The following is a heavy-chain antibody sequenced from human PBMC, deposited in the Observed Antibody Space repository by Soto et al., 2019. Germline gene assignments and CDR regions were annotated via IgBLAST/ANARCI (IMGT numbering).Heavy chain of an antibody. D-gene: IGHD2-2*01. Sequence: PGGSLRLSCAASGFTFSSYGMHWVRQAPGKGLEWVAVISYDGSNKYYADSVKGRFTISRDNSKNTLYLQMNSLRAEDTAVYYCAKGVPRYCSSTSCYGGLDYWGQGTLVTVSS. CDR3: AKGVPRYCSSTSCYGGLDY. J-gene: IGHJ4*02. V-gene: IGHV3-30*18. CDR2: ISYDGSNK. CDR1: GFTFSSYG.